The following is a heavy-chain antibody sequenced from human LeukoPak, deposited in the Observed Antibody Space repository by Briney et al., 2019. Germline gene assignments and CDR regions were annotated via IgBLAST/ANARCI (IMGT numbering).Heavy chain of an antibody. J-gene: IGHJ4*02. V-gene: IGHV3-30*02. CDR1: AFTFSAYG. Sequence: PGGSLRLSCAASAFTFSAYGMHWVRQTPGKGLEWVAFIRFDGVNKYYADSVKGRFTISRDNSKNTLYLQMNSLRAEDTAVYYCARGYGSGSYSERLDYWGQGTLVTVSS. CDR3: ARGYGSGSYSERLDY. D-gene: IGHD3-10*01. CDR2: IRFDGVNK.